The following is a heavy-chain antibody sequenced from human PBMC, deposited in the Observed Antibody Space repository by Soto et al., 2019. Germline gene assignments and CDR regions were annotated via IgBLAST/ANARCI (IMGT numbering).Heavy chain of an antibody. CDR3: AKDHRNGGSRVDY. D-gene: IGHD2-8*01. CDR1: RFSFRAHG. V-gene: IGHV3-30*18. CDR2: ISYDGSNS. J-gene: IGHJ4*02. Sequence: QVQLVESGGGVVQPGRSLRLSCAASRFSFRAHGMHWVRQAPGKGLEWVAFISYDGSNSYYADSVKGRFTISRDNSNDALYLQMSSLRPEDTAVYFCAKDHRNGGSRVDYWGQGTLVTVSS.